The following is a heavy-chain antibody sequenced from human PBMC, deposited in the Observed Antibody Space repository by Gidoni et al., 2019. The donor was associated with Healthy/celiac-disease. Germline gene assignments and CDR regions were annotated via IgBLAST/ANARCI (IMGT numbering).Heavy chain of an antibody. J-gene: IGHJ4*02. CDR3: AKSSSGWYNFDY. V-gene: IGHV3-23*01. CDR2: ISGSGGST. Sequence: EVQLLESGGGLVQPGGSLRLSCAASGFTFSSYDMSWVRQAPGKGLEWVSAISGSGGSTYYADSVKGRFTNSRDNSKNTLYLQMNSLRAEDTAVYYCAKSSSGWYNFDYWGQGTLVTVSS. D-gene: IGHD6-19*01. CDR1: GFTFSSYD.